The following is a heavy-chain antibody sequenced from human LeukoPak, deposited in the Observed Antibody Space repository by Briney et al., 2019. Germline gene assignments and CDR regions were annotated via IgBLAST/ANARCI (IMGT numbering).Heavy chain of an antibody. CDR2: ISGSGGST. J-gene: IGHJ4*02. Sequence: PGGSLRLSCAASGFTFSSYAMSWVRQAPGKGLEWVSAISGSGGSTYYADSVKGRFTISRDNSKNTLYLQMNSLRAEDTAVYYCARDLAGAYIGRREGYFDYWGQGTLVTVSS. CDR3: ARDLAGAYIGRREGYFDY. V-gene: IGHV3-23*01. D-gene: IGHD5-24*01. CDR1: GFTFSSYA.